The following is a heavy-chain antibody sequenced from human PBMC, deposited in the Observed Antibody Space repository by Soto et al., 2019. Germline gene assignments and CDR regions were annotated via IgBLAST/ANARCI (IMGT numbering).Heavy chain of an antibody. Sequence: VQLVESGGGVVQPGRSLRLSCEASGFVYSKYAMHWVRQAPGKGPEWVALIWNDGSQKYYVDSVKGRFTISRDNAKNTLNLQMNSRRADDTAMYFCVRGIPSQYSSTWHYWHFDLWGPGTLVTVSS. V-gene: IGHV3-33*01. J-gene: IGHJ2*01. CDR3: VRGIPSQYSSTWHYWHFDL. CDR1: GFVYSKYA. CDR2: IWNDGSQK. D-gene: IGHD6-13*01.